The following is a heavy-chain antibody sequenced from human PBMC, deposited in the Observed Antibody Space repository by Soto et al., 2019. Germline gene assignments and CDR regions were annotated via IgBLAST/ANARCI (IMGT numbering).Heavy chain of an antibody. J-gene: IGHJ4*02. Sequence: PGGSLRLSCAASGFTFSNAWMNWVRQAPGKGLEWVGRIKSINDGGTTDYAAPVKGRFTISRDDSKNTLYLQMNSLKTEDTAVYYCTREGRYDSSGFSAWGQGTLVTVSS. CDR2: IKSINDGGTT. V-gene: IGHV3-15*07. CDR3: TREGRYDSSGFSA. CDR1: GFTFSNAW. D-gene: IGHD3-22*01.